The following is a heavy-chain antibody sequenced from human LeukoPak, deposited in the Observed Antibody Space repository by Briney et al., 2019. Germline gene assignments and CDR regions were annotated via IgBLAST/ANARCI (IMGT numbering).Heavy chain of an antibody. J-gene: IGHJ4*02. CDR1: GFTYSSYS. D-gene: IGHD6-13*01. V-gene: IGHV3-21*01. Sequence: GGSLRLSCAASGFTYSSYSMNWVRQAPGKGLEWVSFISSSSSYIYYADSVKGRFTISRDNAKNSLYLQMNSLRAEDTAVYYCARVEGIAAAGIDYWGQGTLVTVSS. CDR3: ARVEGIAAAGIDY. CDR2: ISSSSSYI.